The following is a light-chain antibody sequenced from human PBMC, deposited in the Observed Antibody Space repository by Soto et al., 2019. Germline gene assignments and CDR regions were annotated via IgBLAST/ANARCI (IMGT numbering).Light chain of an antibody. Sequence: QSLLTQPPSAYGSPGQSVTISCPGTSSDVGGYNYVSWYQQHPGKAPKLMIYEVNKRPSGVPDRFSGSKSGNTASLTVSGLQAEDEGDYYCSSHAGSKRVFGTGTKVTVL. J-gene: IGLJ1*01. CDR3: SSHAGSKRV. CDR2: EVN. V-gene: IGLV2-8*01. CDR1: SSDVGGYNY.